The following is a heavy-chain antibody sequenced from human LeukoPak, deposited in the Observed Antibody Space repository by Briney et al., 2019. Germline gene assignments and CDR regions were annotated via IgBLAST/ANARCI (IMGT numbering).Heavy chain of an antibody. CDR1: EFTVSSNY. D-gene: IGHD3-22*01. CDR2: IYSGGST. Sequence: GGSLRLSCAASEFTVSSNYMSWVRQAPGKGLEWVSVIYSGGSTYYADSVKGRFTISRDNSKNTLYLQMNSLRAEDTAVYYCARVRDDSSGYYWYYFDYWGQGTLVTVSS. V-gene: IGHV3-53*01. CDR3: ARVRDDSSGYYWYYFDY. J-gene: IGHJ4*02.